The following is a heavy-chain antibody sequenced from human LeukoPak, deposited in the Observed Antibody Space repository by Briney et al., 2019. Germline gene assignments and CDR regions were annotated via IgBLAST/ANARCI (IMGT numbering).Heavy chain of an antibody. CDR1: EFVFSSHA. V-gene: IGHV3-21*01. J-gene: IGHJ4*02. CDR3: ARVFWETVNTGYYSDF. D-gene: IGHD3-22*01. CDR2: ITSSSSHI. Sequence: GGSLRLSCVASEFVFSSHAMIWVRQAQGKGLEWISSITSSSSHIFYADSVRGRFTISRDNANNALHLQMNSLRAEDTAVYYCARVFWETVNTGYYSDFWGQGTLATVSS.